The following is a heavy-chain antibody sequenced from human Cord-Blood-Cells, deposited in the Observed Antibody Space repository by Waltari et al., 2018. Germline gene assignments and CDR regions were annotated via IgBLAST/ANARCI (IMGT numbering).Heavy chain of an antibody. CDR3: ASHPSWGERYFDY. D-gene: IGHD6-13*01. J-gene: IGHJ4*02. V-gene: IGHV4-34*01. CDR1: GGSFSGYS. Sequence: QVQLQQWGAGLLQPSETLSLPCAAYGGSFSGYSWSWIRQPPGKGLEWIGEINHSGSTNYNPSRKSRVTISVDTSKNQFSLKLSSVTAADTAVYYCASHPSWGERYFDYWGQGTLVTVSS. CDR2: INHSGST.